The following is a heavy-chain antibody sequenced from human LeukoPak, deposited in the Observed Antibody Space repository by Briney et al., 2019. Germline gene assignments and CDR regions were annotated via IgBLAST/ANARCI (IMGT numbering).Heavy chain of an antibody. CDR1: GGSISSGGYY. J-gene: IGHJ4*02. CDR2: IYYSGST. CDR3: ARDQEGSGYRFDY. V-gene: IGHV4-31*03. Sequence: SETLSLTCTVSGGSISSGGYYWSRIRQHPGKGLEWIGYIYYSGSTYYNPSLKSRVTISVDTSKNQFSLKLSSVTAADTAVYYCARDQEGSGYRFDYWGQGTLVTVSS. D-gene: IGHD3-22*01.